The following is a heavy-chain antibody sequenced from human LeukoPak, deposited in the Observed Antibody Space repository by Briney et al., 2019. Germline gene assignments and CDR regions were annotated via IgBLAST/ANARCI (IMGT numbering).Heavy chain of an antibody. CDR1: GFTVSSNY. CDR2: IYSGGST. Sequence: GGSLRLSCAASGFTVSSNYMSWVRQAPGKGLEWVSVIYSGGSTYYADSVKGRFTISRDTSKNKLYLQMNSLTAADTAVYYCARGVEYSSGWSLEAFDIWGQGTMVTV. J-gene: IGHJ3*02. D-gene: IGHD6-19*01. CDR3: ARGVEYSSGWSLEAFDI. V-gene: IGHV3-53*01.